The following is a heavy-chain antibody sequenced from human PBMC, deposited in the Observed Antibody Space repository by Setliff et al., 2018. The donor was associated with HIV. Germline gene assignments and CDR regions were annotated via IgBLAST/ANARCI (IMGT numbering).Heavy chain of an antibody. Sequence: SETLSLTCIVSGGSINSTSYYWGWIRQPPGQGLEWIGTIYYSGDTFYNTSLKTRITISVDTSKNHLSLKVSSLTAADTAVYYCARRASPPSGPYSQYYMDVWGRGTSVTVSS. V-gene: IGHV4-39*07. D-gene: IGHD2-21*01. CDR3: ARRASPPSGPYSQYYMDV. J-gene: IGHJ6*03. CDR2: IYYSGDT. CDR1: GGSINSTSYY.